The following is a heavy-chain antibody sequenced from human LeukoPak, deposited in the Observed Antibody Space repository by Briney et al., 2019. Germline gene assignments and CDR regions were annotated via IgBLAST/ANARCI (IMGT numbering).Heavy chain of an antibody. J-gene: IGHJ4*02. V-gene: IGHV3-53*01. D-gene: IGHD2-2*01. CDR2: IYSGGST. CDR1: GFTVSSNH. CDR3: ASAAMGAVDY. Sequence: GGSLRLSCAASGFTVSSNHMSWVRQAPGKGLEWVSVIYSGGSTYYADSVKGRFTISRDNSKNTLYLQMNSLRAEDTAMYYCASAAMGAVDYWGQGTLVTVSS.